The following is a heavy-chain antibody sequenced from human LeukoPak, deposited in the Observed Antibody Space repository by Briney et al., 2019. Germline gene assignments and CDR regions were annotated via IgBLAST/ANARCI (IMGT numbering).Heavy chain of an antibody. CDR1: DGSVSSGRYY. Sequence: PSQTLSLTCSVSDGSVSSGRYYWSWIRQHPGEGLEWIAYIHDNGNTYYNPSLRSRVTISVDTSKNQFSLNLNSVSAADTAVYYCASGYESGWFDAWGQGTLVTVSS. D-gene: IGHD3-22*01. J-gene: IGHJ5*02. V-gene: IGHV4-31*03. CDR2: IHDNGNT. CDR3: ASGYESGWFDA.